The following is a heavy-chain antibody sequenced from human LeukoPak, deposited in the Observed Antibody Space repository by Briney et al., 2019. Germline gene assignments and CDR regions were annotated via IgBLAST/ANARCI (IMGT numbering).Heavy chain of an antibody. D-gene: IGHD2-15*01. V-gene: IGHV4-39*01. Sequence: SETLSLTCSVSGVSISNSNYYWGWIRQPPGKGLEWIGTIFYSGATVYNTSLKSRVTMSVDTSKNQFSLMLTSVTAADTAVYYCARYCSGGSCYLIFDYWGQGTLVTVSS. CDR1: GVSISNSNYY. CDR2: IFYSGAT. CDR3: ARYCSGGSCYLIFDY. J-gene: IGHJ4*02.